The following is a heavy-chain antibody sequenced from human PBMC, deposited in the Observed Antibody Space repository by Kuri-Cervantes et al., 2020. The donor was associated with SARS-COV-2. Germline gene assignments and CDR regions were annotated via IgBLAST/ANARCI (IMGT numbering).Heavy chain of an antibody. CDR2: ISAYNGNT. CDR1: GYTFTSYG. CDR3: ARAAAVTTYYYYMDV. V-gene: IGHV1-18*01. J-gene: IGHJ6*03. D-gene: IGHD4-11*01. Sequence: ASVKVSCKASGYTFTSYGISWVRQAPGQGLEWMGWISAYNGNTNYAQKLQGRVTMTTDTSTSTAYMELRSLRSDDTAVYYCARAAAVTTYYYYMDVWGKGTTVTVSS.